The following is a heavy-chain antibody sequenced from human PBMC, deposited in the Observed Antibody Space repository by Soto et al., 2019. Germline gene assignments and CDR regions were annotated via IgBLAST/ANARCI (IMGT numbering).Heavy chain of an antibody. D-gene: IGHD1-26*01. CDR1: GGSISSYD. V-gene: IGHV4-59*01. CDR2: IYYSGST. CDR3: ARVSCIVGAHQARAFDY. Sequence: SETLSLTCAVSGGSISSYDLSWIRQPPGKGLEWIGYIYYSGSTNYNPSLKSRVTISVDTSKNQFSLKLSSVTAADTAVYYCARVSCIVGAHQARAFDYRGPGPLVTLFS. J-gene: IGHJ4*02.